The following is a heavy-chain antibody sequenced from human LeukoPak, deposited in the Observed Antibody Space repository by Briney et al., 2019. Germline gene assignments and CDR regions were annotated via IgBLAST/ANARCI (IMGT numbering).Heavy chain of an antibody. CDR3: ARDRSQDRYYYSGMDV. V-gene: IGHV4-61*08. CDR1: GGSVSNSGNY. D-gene: IGHD2-15*01. Sequence: SETLSLTCTVSGGSVSNSGNYWSCIRQAPGKGLEWIGYIYYSGGTNYNPSLKSRVTISVDTSKDQFSLKLTSVTAADTAVYYCARDRSQDRYYYSGMDVWGKGTTVTVAS. J-gene: IGHJ6*04. CDR2: IYYSGGT.